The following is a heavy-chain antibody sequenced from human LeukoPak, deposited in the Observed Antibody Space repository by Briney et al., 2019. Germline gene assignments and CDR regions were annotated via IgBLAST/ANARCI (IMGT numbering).Heavy chain of an antibody. CDR2: INHCGST. D-gene: IGHD3-22*01. CDR1: GGSFSGYY. Sequence: SETLSLTCAVYGGSFSGYYWSWIRQPPGKGLEWIGEINHCGSTNYNPSLKSRVTILVYTSKNQFSLKLNSVTAADTAVYYCARAGDRSGYSDSWGQGTLVTVSS. V-gene: IGHV4-34*01. J-gene: IGHJ4*02. CDR3: ARAGDRSGYSDS.